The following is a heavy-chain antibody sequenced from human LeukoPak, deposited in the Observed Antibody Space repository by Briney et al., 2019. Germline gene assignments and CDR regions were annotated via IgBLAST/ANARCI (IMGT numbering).Heavy chain of an antibody. CDR2: ISSSSRHI. CDR3: ARDAQWLVPEGYYYYMDV. CDR1: GFAFSRYS. D-gene: IGHD6-19*01. J-gene: IGHJ6*03. Sequence: GSLRLSCAGSGFAFSRYSMNWFRQAPGKGLERVSSISSSSRHIFYADSVKGRFTISRDNAKNSLYLQMNSLRAGDTAVYYCARDAQWLVPEGYYYYMDVWGKGITVTVAS. V-gene: IGHV3-21*06.